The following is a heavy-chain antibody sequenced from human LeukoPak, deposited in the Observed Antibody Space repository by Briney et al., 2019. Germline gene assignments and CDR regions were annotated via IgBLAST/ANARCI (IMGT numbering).Heavy chain of an antibody. V-gene: IGHV3-21*01. CDR2: ISSSSSYI. CDR3: ARVNLSSP. J-gene: IGHJ5*02. D-gene: IGHD6-19*01. Sequence: KAGGSLRLSCAASGFTFSSYSMNWVRQAPGKGLEWVSSISSSSSYIYYADSAKGRFTISRDNAKNSLYLQMNSPRAEDTAVYYCARVNLSSPWGQGTLVTVSS. CDR1: GFTFSSYS.